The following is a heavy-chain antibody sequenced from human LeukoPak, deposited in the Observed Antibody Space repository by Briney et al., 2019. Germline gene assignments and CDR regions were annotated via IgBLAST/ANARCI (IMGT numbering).Heavy chain of an antibody. Sequence: GASVKVSCKASGYTFTSYGISWVRQAPGRGLEWMGWISAYNGNTNYAQKLQGRVTMTTDTSTSTAYMELRSLRSDDTAVYYCAREGGGTRVRGALDIWGQGTMVTVSS. CDR2: ISAYNGNT. D-gene: IGHD3-10*01. V-gene: IGHV1-18*01. J-gene: IGHJ3*02. CDR1: GYTFTSYG. CDR3: AREGGGTRVRGALDI.